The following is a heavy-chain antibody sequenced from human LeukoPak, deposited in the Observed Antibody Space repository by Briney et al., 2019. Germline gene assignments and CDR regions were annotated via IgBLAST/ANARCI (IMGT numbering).Heavy chain of an antibody. D-gene: IGHD5-12*01. V-gene: IGHV3-48*04. J-gene: IGHJ4*02. CDR1: GFTFSSYS. Sequence: GGSLRLSCAASGFTFSSYSMNWARQAPGKGLEWVSYISSSSGTIYYADSVKGRFTISRDNAKNSLYLQMNSLRAEDTAVYYCARVKSGYIKPGFDYWGQGTLVTVSS. CDR2: ISSSSGTI. CDR3: ARVKSGYIKPGFDY.